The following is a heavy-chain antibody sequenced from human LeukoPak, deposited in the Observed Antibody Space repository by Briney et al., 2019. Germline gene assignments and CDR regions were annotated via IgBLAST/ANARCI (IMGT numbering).Heavy chain of an antibody. D-gene: IGHD6-13*01. J-gene: IGHJ5*02. CDR2: ISTRSSYI. CDR3: VSAGIAAAGTSYWFDP. CDR1: GFTFSDYD. Sequence: GGSLRLSCSASGFTFSDYDMNWVRQAPGKGLEWVSSISTRSSYIYYADSVKGRFTISRDNAKNSLYLQMNSLRAEDTAVYYCVSAGIAAAGTSYWFDPWGQGTLVTVSS. V-gene: IGHV3-21*01.